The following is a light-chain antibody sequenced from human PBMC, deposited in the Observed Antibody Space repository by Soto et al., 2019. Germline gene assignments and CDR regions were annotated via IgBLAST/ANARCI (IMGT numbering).Light chain of an antibody. CDR3: QQYDACPLP. J-gene: IGKJ4*01. CDR2: DAI. CDR1: QNVHNH. V-gene: IGKV3-15*01. Sequence: DKLMSQSPATLSVSPGERVTLSCRASQNVHNHMSWFLQKPGQTPRLLIYDAIIRAPDVPARFSGSWSGAEFTLTINSLQSEDFAVYYCQQYDACPLPVGGGTKVDSK.